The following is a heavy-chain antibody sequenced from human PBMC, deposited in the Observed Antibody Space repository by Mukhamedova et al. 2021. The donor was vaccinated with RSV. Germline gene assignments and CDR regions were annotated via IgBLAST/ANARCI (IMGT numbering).Heavy chain of an antibody. V-gene: IGHV3-21*01. J-gene: IGHJ4*02. CDR3: ARDPEVVPSAMGLSDY. CDR2: ISISGTYT. Sequence: MNWVRQTPGRGLEYVSSISISGTYTYYADSVKGRFTISRDDAKNSLNLQMNSLRAEDTAVYYCARDPEVVPSAMGLSDYWGQGTL. D-gene: IGHD2-2*01.